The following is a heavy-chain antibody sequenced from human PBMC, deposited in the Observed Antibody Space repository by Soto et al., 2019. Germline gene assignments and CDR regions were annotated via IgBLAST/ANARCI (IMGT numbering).Heavy chain of an antibody. J-gene: IGHJ6*02. D-gene: IGHD3-10*01. CDR1: GFTFSNFA. Sequence: EVQLLESGGGVVQPGGSLRLSCVASGFTFSNFAMSWVRRAPGKGLEWVAAVSASGGNTYYADSVKGRFTVSRDNSKSTVDLEMNSLRAGDTAIFYCAKDLEGDHPRGVMDVWGQGTTVNVSS. V-gene: IGHV3-23*01. CDR3: AKDLEGDHPRGVMDV. CDR2: VSASGGNT.